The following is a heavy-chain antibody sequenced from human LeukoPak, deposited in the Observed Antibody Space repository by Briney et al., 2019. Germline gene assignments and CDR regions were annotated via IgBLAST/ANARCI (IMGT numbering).Heavy chain of an antibody. J-gene: IGHJ2*01. CDR3: AKESPTGHWYFDL. D-gene: IGHD4-11*01. Sequence: PGGSLRLSCAASGFTFSSYDMHWVHQAPGKGLEWVALIRYDGSNKYYADSVKGRFTISRDNSKNTLYLQMNSLRAEDTAVYYCAKESPTGHWYFDLWGRGTLVTVSS. CDR2: IRYDGSNK. CDR1: GFTFSSYD. V-gene: IGHV3-30*02.